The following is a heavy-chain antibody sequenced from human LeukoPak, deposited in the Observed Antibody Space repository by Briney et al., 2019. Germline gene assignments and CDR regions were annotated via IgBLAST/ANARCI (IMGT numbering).Heavy chain of an antibody. CDR2: INHSGST. Sequence: SDTLSLTCALYGGSLSVYYWSGIRQPPGKGLEGIGDINHSGSTNYNPSLKSRVTMSVDTSKNQFSLKLSSVTARDTALYYCGRGGVTYGDYTHDAFDIWGQGTMVTVSS. D-gene: IGHD4-17*01. CDR3: GRGGVTYGDYTHDAFDI. V-gene: IGHV4-34*01. J-gene: IGHJ3*02. CDR1: GGSLSVYY.